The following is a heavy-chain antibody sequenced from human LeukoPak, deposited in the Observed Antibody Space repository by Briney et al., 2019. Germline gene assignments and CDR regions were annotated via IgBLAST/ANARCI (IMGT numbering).Heavy chain of an antibody. Sequence: SETLSLTCTVSGGSISSYYWSWIRQPPGKGLEWIGYIYYSGSTNYNPSLKSRVTISVDTSKNQFSLKLSSVTAADTAVYYCARDSDYDSSGYYYDQGAFDIWGQGTMVTVSS. CDR3: ARDSDYDSSGYYYDQGAFDI. D-gene: IGHD3-22*01. V-gene: IGHV4-59*12. J-gene: IGHJ3*02. CDR2: IYYSGST. CDR1: GGSISSYY.